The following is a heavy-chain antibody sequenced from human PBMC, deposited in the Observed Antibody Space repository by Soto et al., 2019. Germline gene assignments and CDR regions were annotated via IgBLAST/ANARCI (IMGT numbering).Heavy chain of an antibody. Sequence: EVQLVESGGGLVKPGGSLRLCCAASGFTFNGAWMNWVRQAPGKGLEWVGRVKSKANGGTVDYGAPVKGTFNISRHDSANTVYLQMNSLHTEDTALYYCSADLTYWRAYAFDCWGQGTLVTVSS. J-gene: IGHJ4*02. CDR3: SADLTYWRAYAFDC. V-gene: IGHV3-15*07. CDR1: GFTFNGAW. CDR2: VKSKANGGTV. D-gene: IGHD3-3*01.